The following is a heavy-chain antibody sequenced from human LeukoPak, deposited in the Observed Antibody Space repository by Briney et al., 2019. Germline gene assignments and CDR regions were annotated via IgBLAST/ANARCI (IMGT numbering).Heavy chain of an antibody. CDR1: GFTFNSYW. CDR2: IKQDGSEK. CDR3: ARGSAGSK. D-gene: IGHD1-26*01. J-gene: IGHJ4*02. V-gene: IGHV3-7*01. Sequence: PGGSLRLSCAASGFTFNSYWMNWVRQAPGKGLEWVANIKQDGSEKYYVDSVKGRFTISRDNAKNSLYLQMNSLRAEDTAVYYCARGSAGSKWGQGTLVTVSS.